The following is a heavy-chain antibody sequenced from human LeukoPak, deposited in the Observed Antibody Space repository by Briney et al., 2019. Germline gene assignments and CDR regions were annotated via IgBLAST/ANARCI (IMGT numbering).Heavy chain of an antibody. CDR1: GYSISSGYY. CDR2: IHHSGST. V-gene: IGHV4-38-2*01. CDR3: ARHYTSGWYSDY. D-gene: IGHD6-19*01. Sequence: PSETLSLTCAVSGYSISSGYYWGWIRPPPGKGLEWIGSIHHSGSTFYNPSLKSRVTISVDTSKNQFSLKLSSVTAADTAVYYCARHYTSGWYSDYWGQGTLVTVSS. J-gene: IGHJ4*02.